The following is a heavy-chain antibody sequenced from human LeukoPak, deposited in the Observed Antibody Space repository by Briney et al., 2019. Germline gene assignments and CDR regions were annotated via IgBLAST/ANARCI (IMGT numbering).Heavy chain of an antibody. CDR2: IHPNSGGT. Sequence: ASVKVSCKASGYTFTGYFIHWVRQAPGQGLEWMGWIHPNSGGTNYAQRFQGRVTMTRDTSISTAYMELSRLRSDDTAVYYCARDGDYGSGSYYRGFFDYWGQGTQVTVSS. CDR1: GYTFTGYF. CDR3: ARDGDYGSGSYYRGFFDY. D-gene: IGHD3-10*01. J-gene: IGHJ4*02. V-gene: IGHV1-2*02.